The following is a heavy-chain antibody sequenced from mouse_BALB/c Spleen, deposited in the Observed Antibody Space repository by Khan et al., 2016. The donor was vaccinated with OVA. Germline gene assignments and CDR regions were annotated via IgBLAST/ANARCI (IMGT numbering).Heavy chain of an antibody. Sequence: EVKLQESGPSLVKPSQTLSLTCSFTGDSITSGYWNWIRKFPGYKLEYMGYINYSGSTNYNTSLKSRISITRDTSKTQYYLQFNSVTTEDTATYVCARYNGFYYFDYWGQGTTLTVSS. V-gene: IGHV3-8*02. J-gene: IGHJ2*01. CDR2: INYSGST. D-gene: IGHD1-2*01. CDR3: ARYNGFYYFDY. CDR1: GDSITSGY.